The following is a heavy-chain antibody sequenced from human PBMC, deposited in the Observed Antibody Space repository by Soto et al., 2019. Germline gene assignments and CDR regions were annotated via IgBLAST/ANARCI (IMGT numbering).Heavy chain of an antibody. CDR2: IKQDGSEK. CDR1: GFTLSSYW. J-gene: IGHJ6*02. CDR3: ARDTRRVDV. Sequence: LSLSCAASGFTLSSYWMSWVRQAPGKGLEWVANIKQDGSEKYYVDSVKGRFTISRDNAKNSLYLQMNSLRAEDKAVYYCARDTRRVDVWGQGPTVTVSS. V-gene: IGHV3-7*03. D-gene: IGHD3-3*01.